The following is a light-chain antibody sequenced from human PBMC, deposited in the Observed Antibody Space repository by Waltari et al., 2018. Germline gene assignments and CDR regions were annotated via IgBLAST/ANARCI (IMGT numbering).Light chain of an antibody. V-gene: IGKV1D-13*01. J-gene: IGKJ5*01. CDR3: QQFHNYPPT. CDR1: PDISTA. Sequence: AIQLTQSPSSLSASVGDRVTITCRASPDISTALAWYQQKSGEAPKLLIYDASTLGSGFPSRFSGSGTGTDFTLTISRLQPEDFSTYHCQQFHNYPPTFGQGTRLEIK. CDR2: DAS.